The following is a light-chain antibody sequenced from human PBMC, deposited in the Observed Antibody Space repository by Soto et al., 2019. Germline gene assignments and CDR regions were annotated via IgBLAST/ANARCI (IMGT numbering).Light chain of an antibody. CDR2: DVS. V-gene: IGLV2-14*01. Sequence: QSALTQPASVSGSPGQSITISCTGTSSDVGGYNYVSWYQQHPRKAPKLMIFDVSNRPSEVSNRFSGSRSGNTASLTISGLQAEDEADYYCSSYTSSSTVVFGGGTKLTVL. CDR3: SSYTSSSTVV. CDR1: SSDVGGYNY. J-gene: IGLJ2*01.